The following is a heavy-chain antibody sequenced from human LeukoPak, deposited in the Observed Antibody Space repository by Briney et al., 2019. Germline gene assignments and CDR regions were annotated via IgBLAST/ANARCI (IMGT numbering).Heavy chain of an antibody. Sequence: GGSLRLSCAASGFTVSSNFMNWVRQAPGKGLEWVSVIYSGGNTYYSDSVKGRFTISRDKSKNTLYLQMNSLRAEDTAVYYCAKDYCSGGNCFSGCDYWGQGTLVTVSS. CDR2: IYSGGNT. CDR3: AKDYCSGGNCFSGCDY. V-gene: IGHV3-53*01. D-gene: IGHD2-15*01. J-gene: IGHJ4*02. CDR1: GFTVSSNF.